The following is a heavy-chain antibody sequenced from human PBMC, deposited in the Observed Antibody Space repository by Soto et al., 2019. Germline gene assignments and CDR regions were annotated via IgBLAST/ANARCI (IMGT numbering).Heavy chain of an antibody. D-gene: IGHD3-9*01. J-gene: IGHJ4*02. V-gene: IGHV4-39*01. CDR2: IYYSGST. Sequence: SETPSLTCTVSGGSISSSSYYWGWIRQPPGKGLEWIGSIYYSGSTYYNPSLKSRVTISVDTSKNQFSLKLSSVTAADTAVYYCARWDDYDILTGYNYWGQGTLVTVSS. CDR3: ARWDDYDILTGYNY. CDR1: GGSISSSSYY.